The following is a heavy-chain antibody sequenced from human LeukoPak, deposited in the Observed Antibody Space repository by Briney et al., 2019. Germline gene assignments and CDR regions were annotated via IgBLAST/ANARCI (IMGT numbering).Heavy chain of an antibody. CDR1: DASISSYY. Sequence: NPSETLSLTCTVSDASISSYYWSWIRQPPGKGLEWIGYIYYSGSTNYNPSLKSRVTISVDTSKNQFSLKLSSVTAADTAVYYCASQKYYYGSGALSPPDYWGQGTLVTVSS. CDR2: IYYSGST. D-gene: IGHD3-10*01. V-gene: IGHV4-59*01. CDR3: ASQKYYYGSGALSPPDY. J-gene: IGHJ4*02.